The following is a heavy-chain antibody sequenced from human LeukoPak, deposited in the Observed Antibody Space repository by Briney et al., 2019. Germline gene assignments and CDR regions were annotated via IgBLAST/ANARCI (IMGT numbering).Heavy chain of an antibody. V-gene: IGHV4-34*01. D-gene: IGHD5/OR15-5a*01. CDR1: GGSFSGYY. CDR2: INHSGRT. J-gene: IGHJ4*02. Sequence: SETLSLTCAVYGGSFSGYYWSWIRQPPGKGLEWIGEINHSGRTNYNPSLKSRVTISVDTSKNQFSLKLSSVTAADTAVYYCAGHLRWWDYWGQGTLVTVSS. CDR3: AGHLRWWDY.